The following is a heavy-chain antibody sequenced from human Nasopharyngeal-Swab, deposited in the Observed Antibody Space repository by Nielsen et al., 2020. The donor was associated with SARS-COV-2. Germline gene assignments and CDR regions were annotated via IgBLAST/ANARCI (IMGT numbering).Heavy chain of an antibody. D-gene: IGHD3-22*01. Sequence: GGSLRLSCAASGFTFSSYEMNWVRQAPGKGLEWVSYISSSGSTIYYADSVKGRFTISSDNAKNSLYLQMNSLRAEDTAVYYCAREQRITMIVVVIMKAFDIWGQGTMVTVSS. CDR1: GFTFSSYE. CDR3: AREQRITMIVVVIMKAFDI. J-gene: IGHJ3*02. CDR2: ISSSGSTI. V-gene: IGHV3-48*03.